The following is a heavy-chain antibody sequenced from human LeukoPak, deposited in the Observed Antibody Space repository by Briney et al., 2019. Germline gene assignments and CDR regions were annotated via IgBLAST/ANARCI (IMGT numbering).Heavy chain of an antibody. V-gene: IGHV1-46*01. CDR1: GYTFTSYY. Sequence: ASVKVSCKPSGYTFTSYYMHWGRHAPGQGLEWRGIINPSGGSTSYAQKFQGRVTMTRDTSASTVYMELSSLRSEDTAVYYCARVRAAAHLFDYWGQGTLVTVSS. J-gene: IGHJ4*02. D-gene: IGHD6-13*01. CDR3: ARVRAAAHLFDY. CDR2: INPSGGST.